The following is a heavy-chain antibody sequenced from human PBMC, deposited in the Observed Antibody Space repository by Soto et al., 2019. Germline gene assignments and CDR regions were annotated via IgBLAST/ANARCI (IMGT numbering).Heavy chain of an antibody. CDR2: VNSDGSTT. D-gene: IGHD3-3*01. CDR3: ARDSSPFYDFCGGFYTYFDY. V-gene: IGHV3-74*01. Sequence: GSLRLSCAVSGFTFSSHWMHWVRQAPGKGLMWVSRVNSDGSTTNYADSVKGRFTISRDNAKKTLYLQMNSLRVDDTAVYYCARDSSPFYDFCGGFYTYFDYSGQGALVTVSS. CDR1: GFTFSSHW. J-gene: IGHJ4*02.